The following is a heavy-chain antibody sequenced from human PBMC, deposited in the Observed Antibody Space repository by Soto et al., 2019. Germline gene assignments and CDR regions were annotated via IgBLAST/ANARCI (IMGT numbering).Heavy chain of an antibody. CDR2: IIPLFGTT. CDR1: EGTFNSYV. D-gene: IGHD3-3*01. Sequence: QVKLVQSRAEVQKPGSSVRVSCKASEGTFNSYVVSWVRQAPGQGLQWMGGIIPLFGTTNYAHQLEGRVTITAETSTTTAYMELSGLRPGDTAVYYCARGDTIFESSERYYHYGLDVWGQGTTVIVSS. CDR3: ARGDTIFESSERYYHYGLDV. J-gene: IGHJ6*02. V-gene: IGHV1-69*06.